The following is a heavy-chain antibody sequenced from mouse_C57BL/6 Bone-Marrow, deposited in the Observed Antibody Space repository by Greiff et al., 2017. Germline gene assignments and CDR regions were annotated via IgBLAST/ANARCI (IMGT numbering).Heavy chain of an antibody. CDR1: GFTFSSYA. D-gene: IGHD3-1*01. CDR2: ISDGGSYT. V-gene: IGHV5-4*01. J-gene: IGHJ2*01. CDR3: AREGLVYYFDY. Sequence: EVQLVESGGGLVKPGGSLKLSCAASGFTFSSYAMSWVRQTPEKRLEWVATISDGGSYTYYPDNVKGRCTISRDNAKNNLYLQMSHLKSEDTAMYYCAREGLVYYFDYWGQGTTLTVSS.